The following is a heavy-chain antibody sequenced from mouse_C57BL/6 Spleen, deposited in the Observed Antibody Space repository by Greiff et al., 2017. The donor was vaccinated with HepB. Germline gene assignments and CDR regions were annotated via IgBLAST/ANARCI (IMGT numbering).Heavy chain of an antibody. Sequence: QVQLQQSGAELVKPGASVKMSCKASGYTFTSYWITWVKQRPGQGLEWIGDIYPGSGSTNYNEKFKSKATLTVDTSSSTAYMQLSSLTSEASAVYLSARVVTTRFDYWGQGTTLTVSS. D-gene: IGHD2-2*01. CDR3: ARVVTTRFDY. CDR1: GYTFTSYW. V-gene: IGHV1-55*01. CDR2: IYPGSGST. J-gene: IGHJ2*01.